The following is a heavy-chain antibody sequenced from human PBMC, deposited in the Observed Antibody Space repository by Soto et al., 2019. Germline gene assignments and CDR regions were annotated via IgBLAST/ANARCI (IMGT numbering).Heavy chain of an antibody. CDR2: ISYDGSNK. Sequence: LRLSCAASGFTFSSYGMHWVRQAPGKGLEWVAVISYDGSNKYYADSVKGRFTISRDNSKNTLYLQMNSLRAEDTAVYYCASDSSWELLRSKSYYFDYWGQGTLVTVSS. D-gene: IGHD1-26*01. CDR1: GFTFSSYG. J-gene: IGHJ4*02. V-gene: IGHV3-30*03. CDR3: ASDSSWELLRSKSYYFDY.